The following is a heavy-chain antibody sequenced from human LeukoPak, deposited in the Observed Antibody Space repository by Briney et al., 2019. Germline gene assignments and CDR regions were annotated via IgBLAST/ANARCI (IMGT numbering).Heavy chain of an antibody. D-gene: IGHD3-10*01. V-gene: IGHV3-23*01. CDR1: GFTFSSYA. CDR3: AKELYSYGSGCYGY. CDR2: ISGSGGST. J-gene: IGHJ4*02. Sequence: PGGSLRLSCAASGFTFSSYATSWVRQAPGKGLEWVSGISGSGGSTYHADSVKGRFTISRDNSKNTLYLQMTSLRAEDTAVYYCAKELYSYGSGCYGYWGQGTLVTVVS.